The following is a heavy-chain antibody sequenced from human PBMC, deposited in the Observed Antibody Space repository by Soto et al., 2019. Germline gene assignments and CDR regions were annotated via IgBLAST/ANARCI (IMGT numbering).Heavy chain of an antibody. Sequence: QVQLVQSGAEVKKPGASVKVSCKASGYTFTSYGISWVRQAPGQGLEWMGGISADNGNTNYAQKLQGRVTMTTNTSTSTAYMGLRGLRSDDTAVHYCARDERLGSYYYYGMDGWGQGTTVTVSS. CDR1: GYTFTSYG. CDR2: ISADNGNT. CDR3: ARDERLGSYYYYGMDG. D-gene: IGHD3-16*01. V-gene: IGHV1-18*01. J-gene: IGHJ6*02.